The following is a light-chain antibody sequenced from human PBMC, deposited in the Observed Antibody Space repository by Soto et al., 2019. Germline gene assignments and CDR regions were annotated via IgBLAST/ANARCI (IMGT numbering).Light chain of an antibody. CDR1: QSVSSNH. CDR3: KQYGDSPIT. CDR2: DAS. J-gene: IGKJ5*01. V-gene: IGKV3D-20*01. Sequence: EIVLTQSPATLSLSPGERVSLSCGASQSVSSNHLAWYHQKPGQAPRLLIYDASSRATGIPDRFSGSGSGTDFALTISRLESEDFAVYFCKQYGDSPITFGQGTRLEIE.